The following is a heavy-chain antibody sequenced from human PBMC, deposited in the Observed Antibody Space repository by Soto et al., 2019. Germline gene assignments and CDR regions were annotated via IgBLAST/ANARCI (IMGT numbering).Heavy chain of an antibody. V-gene: IGHV1-24*01. CDR3: ATYYYDSSGYFPFDY. CDR2: FDPEDGET. J-gene: IGHJ4*02. CDR1: GYTLTELS. Sequence: ASVKVSCKVSGYTLTELSMHWVRQAPGKGLEWMGGFDPEDGETIYAQKFQGRVTMTEDTSTDTAYMGLSSLRSEDTAVYYCATYYYDSSGYFPFDYWGQGTLVTVSS. D-gene: IGHD3-22*01.